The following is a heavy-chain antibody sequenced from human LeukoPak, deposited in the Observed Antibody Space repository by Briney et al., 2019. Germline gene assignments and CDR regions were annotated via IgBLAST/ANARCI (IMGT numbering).Heavy chain of an antibody. J-gene: IGHJ6*02. V-gene: IGHV5-51*01. CDR3: ARRGGEAIAAAGTRVYYYYGMDV. Sequence: GESLKISCKGSGYSFISHWIGWVRQMPGKGLEWMGIIYPGYSDTRYSPSFQGQVTLSADKSISTAYLQWSSLKASDTAMYYCARRGGEAIAAAGTRVYYYYGMDVWGQGTTVTVSS. D-gene: IGHD6-13*01. CDR1: GYSFISHW. CDR2: IYPGYSDT.